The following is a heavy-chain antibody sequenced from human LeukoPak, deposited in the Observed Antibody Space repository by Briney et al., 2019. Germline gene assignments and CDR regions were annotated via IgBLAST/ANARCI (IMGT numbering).Heavy chain of an antibody. CDR3: AKDPATDIVVVVAASTGGY. CDR2: ISGSGGST. CDR1: GFTFSDYY. Sequence: GGSLRLSCAASGFTFSDYYMSWIRQAPGKGLEWVSAISGSGGSTYYADSVKGRFTISRDNSKNTLYLQMNSLRAEDTAVYYCAKDPATDIVVVVAASTGGYWGQGTLVTVSS. V-gene: IGHV3-23*01. D-gene: IGHD2-15*01. J-gene: IGHJ4*02.